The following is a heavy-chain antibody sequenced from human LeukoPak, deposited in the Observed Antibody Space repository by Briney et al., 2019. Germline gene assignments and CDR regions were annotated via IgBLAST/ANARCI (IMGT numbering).Heavy chain of an antibody. V-gene: IGHV4-39*01. Sequence: SETLSLTCTVSGGSVSSSSYYWGWIRQPPGKGLEWIGSIYYSGSTYCNPSLKSRVTISVDTSKNQFSLKLSSVTAADTAVYYCARGEVVVVPAAMGYYYYMDVWGKGTSVTVSS. D-gene: IGHD2-2*01. CDR1: GGSVSSSSYY. J-gene: IGHJ6*03. CDR3: ARGEVVVVPAAMGYYYYMDV. CDR2: IYYSGST.